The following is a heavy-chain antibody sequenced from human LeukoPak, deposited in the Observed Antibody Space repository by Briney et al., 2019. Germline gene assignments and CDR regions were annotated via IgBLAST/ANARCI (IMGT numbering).Heavy chain of an antibody. Sequence: SETLSLTCTVSGGSISSYYWSWIRQPPGKGLEWIGYIYYSGSTYYNPSLKSRVTISVDTSKNQFSLKLSSVTAADTAVYYCVRDRPSYGSGSYYLDYWGQGTLVTVSS. D-gene: IGHD3-10*01. CDR2: IYYSGST. CDR3: VRDRPSYGSGSYYLDY. J-gene: IGHJ4*02. V-gene: IGHV4-59*06. CDR1: GGSISSYY.